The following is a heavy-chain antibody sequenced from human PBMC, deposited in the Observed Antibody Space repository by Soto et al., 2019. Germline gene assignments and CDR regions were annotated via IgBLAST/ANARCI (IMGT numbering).Heavy chain of an antibody. J-gene: IGHJ4*02. D-gene: IGHD2-15*01. V-gene: IGHV2-5*02. CDR3: AHSPCSGGTCYLFDY. CDR2: IYWDDVQ. Sequence: QITLRESGPTLVKPTQTLTLTCTISGFSLSTSGVGVGWIRQPPGKSLEWLALIYWDDVQRYSPSLKTRLTITKHTSRSQVVLTMTNVDPVDTATYYCAHSPCSGGTCYLFDYWGQGTLVTVSS. CDR1: GFSLSTSGVG.